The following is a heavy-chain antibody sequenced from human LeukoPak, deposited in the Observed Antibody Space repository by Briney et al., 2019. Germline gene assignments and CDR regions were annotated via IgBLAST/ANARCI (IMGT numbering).Heavy chain of an antibody. V-gene: IGHV4-39*01. J-gene: IGHJ1*01. Sequence: PSETLSLTCSVSGGSISDSTISMSYYWGWIRQPPGKGLEWIGSIYYNGKTYYKSSPKSRVTISVDTSKNQLSLKLSSVTAADTAVYYCARHVVGPTGAEYLDHWGQGTLVTVSS. CDR3: ARHVVGPTGAEYLDH. CDR2: IYYNGKT. CDR1: GGSISDSTISMSYY. D-gene: IGHD1-26*01.